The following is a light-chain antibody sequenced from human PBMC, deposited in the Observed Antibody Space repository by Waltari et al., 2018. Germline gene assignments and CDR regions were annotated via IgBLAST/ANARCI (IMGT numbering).Light chain of an antibody. J-gene: IGLJ2*01. V-gene: IGLV3-1*01. CDR1: KLGNKY. Sequence: SYELTQPPSVSVSPGQTARITCSGNKLGNKYAFWYQQKPGQSPVLVIYQDSKRPSGIPERFSGSNSGNTATLTISGTQAMDEADYYCQAWDSTTAEFGGGTKLTVL. CDR2: QDS. CDR3: QAWDSTTAE.